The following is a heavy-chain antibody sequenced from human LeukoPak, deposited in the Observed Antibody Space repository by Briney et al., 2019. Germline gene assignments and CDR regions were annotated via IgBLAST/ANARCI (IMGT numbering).Heavy chain of an antibody. CDR3: ARADRYGGPTEGYYYGMDV. V-gene: IGHV1-18*01. CDR1: GYTFTSYG. J-gene: IGHJ6*02. CDR2: ISAYNGNT. D-gene: IGHD4-17*01. Sequence: ASVKVSCKASGYTFTSYGISWVRQAPGQGLEWMGWISAYNGNTNYAQKLQGRVTMTTDTSTSTAYMELSSLRSEDTAVYYCARADRYGGPTEGYYYGMDVWGQGTTVTVSS.